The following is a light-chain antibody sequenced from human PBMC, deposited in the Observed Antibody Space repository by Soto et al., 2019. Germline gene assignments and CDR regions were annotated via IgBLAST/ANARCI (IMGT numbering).Light chain of an antibody. V-gene: IGKV3-20*01. J-gene: IGKJ2*03. CDR1: QDISSRD. CDR2: RSS. CDR3: EKYDTLPYS. Sequence: EVVLTQSPGTLSLSPGERASLSCRARQDISSRDLAWYQQGLGQAPRLLIYRSSARATGIPARFSASGSGTDCTVTSSRLGPEDSAVYLCEKYDTLPYSFGQGTKLEIK.